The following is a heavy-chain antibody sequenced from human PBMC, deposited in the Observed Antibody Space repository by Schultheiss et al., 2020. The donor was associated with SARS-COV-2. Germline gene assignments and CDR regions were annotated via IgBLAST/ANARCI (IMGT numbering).Heavy chain of an antibody. Sequence: SETLSLTCAVYGGSFSGYYWSWIRQPPGKGLEWIGYIYYSGSTNYNPSLKSRVTISVDTSKNQFSLKLSSVTAADTAVYYCARDEDDGWVPWGQGTLVTVSS. CDR1: GGSFSGYY. J-gene: IGHJ5*02. V-gene: IGHV4-59*12. D-gene: IGHD5-24*01. CDR3: ARDEDDGWVP. CDR2: IYYSGST.